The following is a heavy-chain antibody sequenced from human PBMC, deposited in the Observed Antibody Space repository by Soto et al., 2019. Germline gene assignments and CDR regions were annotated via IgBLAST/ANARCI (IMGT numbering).Heavy chain of an antibody. Sequence: SVKVSCKASGGTFSSYAISWVRQAPGQGLEWMGGIIPIFGTANYAQKFQGRVTITAGKSTSTAYMELSSLRSEDTAVYYCARIRPTVSNYNWFDPWGQGTLVTVSS. J-gene: IGHJ5*02. CDR3: ARIRPTVSNYNWFDP. CDR2: IIPIFGTA. CDR1: GGTFSSYA. V-gene: IGHV1-69*06. D-gene: IGHD4-17*01.